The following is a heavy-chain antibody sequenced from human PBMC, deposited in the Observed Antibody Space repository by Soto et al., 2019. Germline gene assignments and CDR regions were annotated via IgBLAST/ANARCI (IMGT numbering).Heavy chain of an antibody. CDR2: IYSGGST. J-gene: IGHJ3*02. CDR3: ASPYCSSTSCHTSPNDAFDI. CDR1: GFTVSSNY. D-gene: IGHD2-2*01. V-gene: IGHV3-53*04. Sequence: PGGSLRLSCAASGFTVSSNYMSWVRQAPGKGLEWVSVIYSGGSTYYADSVKGRFTISRHNSKNTLYLQMNSLRAEDTAVYYCASPYCSSTSCHTSPNDAFDIWGQGTMVTVSS.